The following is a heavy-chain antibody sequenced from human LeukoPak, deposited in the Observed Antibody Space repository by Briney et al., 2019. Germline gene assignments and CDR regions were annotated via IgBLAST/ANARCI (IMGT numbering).Heavy chain of an antibody. CDR1: GFTFSSYW. J-gene: IGHJ3*02. Sequence: GGSLRLSCAASGFTFSSYWMHWVRQAPGKGLVWVSRINSDGSSTTYADSVKGRFTISRDNAKNTLYLQMNSLRAEDTAVYYYARGGLHGAFDIWGQGTMVTVSS. CDR3: ARGGLHGAFDI. CDR2: INSDGSST. V-gene: IGHV3-74*01. D-gene: IGHD2-15*01.